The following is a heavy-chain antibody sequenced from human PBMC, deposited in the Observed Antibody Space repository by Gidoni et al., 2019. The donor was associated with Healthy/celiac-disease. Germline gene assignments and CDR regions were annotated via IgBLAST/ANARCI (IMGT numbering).Heavy chain of an antibody. V-gene: IGHV1-2*02. CDR3: ARDSSGYDYSFDY. J-gene: IGHJ4*02. CDR2: INPNSGGT. CDR1: GYTFTGYY. Sequence: QVQLVQSGAEVKKPGASVKVSCKASGYTFTGYYMHLVRQAPGQGLEWMGWINPNSGGTNYAQKFQGRVTMTRGTSISTAYMELSRLRSDDTAVYYCARDSSGYDYSFDYWGQGTLVTVSS. D-gene: IGHD5-12*01.